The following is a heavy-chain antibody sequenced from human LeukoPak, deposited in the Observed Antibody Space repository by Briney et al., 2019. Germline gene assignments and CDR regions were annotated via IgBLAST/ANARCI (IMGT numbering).Heavy chain of an antibody. Sequence: GGSLRLSCEASGNYWMHWVRQAPGKGLVWVSHINGDGSWTTYADSVKGRFTISKDNAKNTVYLQMNNLRAEDTAVYYCVSFYETYWGWGTLVTVSS. CDR2: INGDGSWT. CDR1: GNYW. D-gene: IGHD2-2*01. CDR3: VSFYETY. J-gene: IGHJ4*02. V-gene: IGHV3-74*01.